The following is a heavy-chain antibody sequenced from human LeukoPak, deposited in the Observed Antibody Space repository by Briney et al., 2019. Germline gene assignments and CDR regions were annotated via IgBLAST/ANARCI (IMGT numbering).Heavy chain of an antibody. CDR2: IIPIFGTA. V-gene: IGHV1-69*05. CDR1: GGTFSSYA. Sequence: SVKVSCKASGGTFSSYAISWVRQAPGQGLEWMGGIIPIFGTANYAQKFQGRVTITTDESTSTAYLELSSLRSEDTAVYYCARSPNPSGGTGYNWFDPWGQGTLVTVSS. D-gene: IGHD2-15*01. J-gene: IGHJ5*02. CDR3: ARSPNPSGGTGYNWFDP.